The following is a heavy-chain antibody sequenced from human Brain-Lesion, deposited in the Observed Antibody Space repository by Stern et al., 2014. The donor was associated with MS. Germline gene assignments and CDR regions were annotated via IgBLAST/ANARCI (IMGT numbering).Heavy chain of an antibody. V-gene: IGHV3-11*01. CDR3: ARGPRRYYGSESPNTYYYGMDV. CDR1: GFIFSDYY. D-gene: IGHD3-10*01. CDR2: IGSSGDSI. Sequence: VQLVESGGGLVKPGGSLRLSCAASGFIFSDYYMSWIRPAPGKGLERGSYIGSSGDSIYNADSVKGRFTISRDNAKNSLYLQMNSLRAEDTAVYYCARGPRRYYGSESPNTYYYGMDVWGQGTTVTVSS. J-gene: IGHJ6*02.